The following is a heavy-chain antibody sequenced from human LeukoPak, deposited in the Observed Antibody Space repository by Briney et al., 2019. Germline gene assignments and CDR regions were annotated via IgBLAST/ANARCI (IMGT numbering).Heavy chain of an antibody. J-gene: IGHJ4*02. Sequence: SETLSLTCTVSGGSISSYYWSWIRQPPGKGLEWIGYIYYSGSTNYNPSLKSRVTISVDTSKNQFSLKLSSVTAADTAVYYCARDTRYYGSQDWGQGTLVTVSS. CDR1: GGSISSYY. CDR2: IYYSGST. V-gene: IGHV4-59*01. CDR3: ARDTRYYGSQD. D-gene: IGHD3-10*01.